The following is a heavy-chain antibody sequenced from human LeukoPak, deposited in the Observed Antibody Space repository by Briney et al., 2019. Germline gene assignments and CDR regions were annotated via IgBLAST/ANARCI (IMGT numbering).Heavy chain of an antibody. CDR3: ARDQVGAPDY. V-gene: IGHV1-8*01. D-gene: IGHD1-26*01. J-gene: IGHJ4*02. CDR1: GYTFTSYD. Sequence: ASVKVSCKASGYTFTSYDINWVRQATGQGLEWMGWMNPNSGNTGYAQKFQGRVTMTRDTSISTAYMELSRLRSDDTAVYYCARDQVGAPDYWGQGTLVTVSS. CDR2: MNPNSGNT.